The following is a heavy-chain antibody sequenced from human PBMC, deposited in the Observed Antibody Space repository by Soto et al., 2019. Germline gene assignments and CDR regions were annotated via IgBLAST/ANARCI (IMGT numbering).Heavy chain of an antibody. V-gene: IGHV4-34*01. Sequence: QVQLQQWGAGLLKPSETLSLTCAVYGGSFSGYYWSWIRQPPGKGLEWIGEINHSGSTNYNPSLKSRVTISVDTSKNQFSLELSSVTAADTAVYYCARGIWTDYVWGSYRAQTYYFDYWGQGTLVTVSS. J-gene: IGHJ4*02. D-gene: IGHD3-16*02. CDR2: INHSGST. CDR3: ARGIWTDYVWGSYRAQTYYFDY. CDR1: GGSFSGYY.